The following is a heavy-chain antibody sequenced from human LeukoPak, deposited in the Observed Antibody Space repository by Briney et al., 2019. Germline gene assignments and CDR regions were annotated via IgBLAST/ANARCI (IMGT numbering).Heavy chain of an antibody. J-gene: IGHJ4*02. CDR2: ISSSSSYI. D-gene: IGHD2-21*02. V-gene: IGHV3-21*01. CDR1: GFTFSSYS. CDR3: ASGLAYCGGDCCGY. Sequence: GGSLRLSCAASGFTFSSYSMNWVRQAPGKGLEWVSSISSSSSYIYYADSVKSRFTISRDNAKNSLYLQMNSLRAEDTAVYYCASGLAYCGGDCCGYWGQGTLVTVSS.